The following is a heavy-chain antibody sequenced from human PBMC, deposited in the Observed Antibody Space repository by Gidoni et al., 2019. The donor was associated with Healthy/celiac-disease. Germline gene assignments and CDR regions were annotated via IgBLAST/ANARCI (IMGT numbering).Heavy chain of an antibody. J-gene: IGHJ4*02. V-gene: IGHV3-23*01. CDR3: APRLPDTAMVYSGPF. D-gene: IGHD5-18*01. Sequence: EVQLLESGAGLVPPGGSLRLSCAASGFPFRSYAMSWVRQAPGKVLVCVSAISGSGGSTYYADSVKGRFTISRDNSKNTLYLQMNSLRAEDTAVYYCAPRLPDTAMVYSGPFWGQGTLVTVSS. CDR1: GFPFRSYA. CDR2: ISGSGGST.